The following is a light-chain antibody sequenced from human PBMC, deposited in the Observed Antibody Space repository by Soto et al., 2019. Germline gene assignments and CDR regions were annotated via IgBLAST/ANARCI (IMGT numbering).Light chain of an antibody. CDR1: QGIRND. J-gene: IGKJ1*01. Sequence: DIQMTQSPSSLSASVGDRVTITFRASQGIRNDLAWFQQKPGKAPKLLIYDASSLESGVPSRFSGSGSGTEFTLTISSLQPDDFATYYCQQYNSYSPTFGQGTKVDIK. CDR3: QQYNSYSPT. V-gene: IGKV1-17*01. CDR2: DAS.